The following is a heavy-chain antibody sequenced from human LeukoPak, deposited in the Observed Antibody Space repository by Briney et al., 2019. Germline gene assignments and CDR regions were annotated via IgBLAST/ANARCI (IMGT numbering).Heavy chain of an antibody. J-gene: IGHJ5*02. CDR2: IYYSGST. CDR3: ARHRSSSWYNWFDP. D-gene: IGHD6-13*01. V-gene: IGHV4-39*01. Sequence: SETLSLTCTVSGGSISSSSYYWGWIRQPPGKGLEWIGSIYYSGSTYYNPSLKSRVTISVDTSKNQFSLKLSSVTAADTAVYYCARHRSSSWYNWFDPWGQGTLVTVSS. CDR1: GGSISSSSYY.